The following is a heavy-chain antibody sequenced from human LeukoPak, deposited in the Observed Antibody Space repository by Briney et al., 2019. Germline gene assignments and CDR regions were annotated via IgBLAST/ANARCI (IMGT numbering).Heavy chain of an antibody. CDR1: GGTFSRYA. Sequence: ASVKVSCKASGGTFSRYAISWVRQAPGHGLEWMGGIIPMFGIANYAQKFRGRVTITADESTSTAYMELSSLRSEDTAVYYCARDRPYTGGWRGFDYWGQGTLVTVSS. J-gene: IGHJ4*02. CDR2: IIPMFGIA. D-gene: IGHD6-19*01. CDR3: ARDRPYTGGWRGFDY. V-gene: IGHV1-69*01.